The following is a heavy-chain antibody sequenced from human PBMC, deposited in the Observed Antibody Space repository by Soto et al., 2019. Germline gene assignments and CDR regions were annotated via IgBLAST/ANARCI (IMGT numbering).Heavy chain of an antibody. J-gene: IGHJ6*01. D-gene: IGHD1-26*01. CDR2: INAYNGKT. V-gene: IGHV1-18*01. Sequence: QVQLVQSGAEVRKPGASVKVSCKASGYTFTSYGISWVRQAPGQGLEWMGRINAYNGKTDYRQKFQGRVTMTTDTATSTAYMGLRSLKSYDTAVYYCTRDARESILSIRGARYKYYGMAVWGQGNTVNVSS. CDR1: GYTFTSYG. CDR3: TRDARESILSIRGARYKYYGMAV.